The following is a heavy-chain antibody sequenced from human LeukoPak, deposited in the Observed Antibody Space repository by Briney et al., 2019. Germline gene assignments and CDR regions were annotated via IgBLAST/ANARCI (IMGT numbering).Heavy chain of an antibody. J-gene: IGHJ3*02. CDR3: ARDPGLAARRGNDAFDI. Sequence: PSETLSLTCAVYGGSFSGYYWSWIRQPPGKGLEWIGYIYYSGSTNYNPSLKSRVTISVDTSKNQFSLKLSSVTAADTAVYYCARDPGLAARRGNDAFDIWGQGTMVTVSS. D-gene: IGHD6-6*01. CDR2: IYYSGST. CDR1: GGSFSGYY. V-gene: IGHV4-59*01.